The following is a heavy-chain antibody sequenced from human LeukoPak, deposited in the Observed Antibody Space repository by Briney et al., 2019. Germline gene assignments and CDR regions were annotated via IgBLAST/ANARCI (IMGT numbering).Heavy chain of an antibody. J-gene: IGHJ4*02. CDR1: GYTFTGYY. CDR2: INPNSGGT. CDR3: ARDWDSGSYYGGADYYFDY. D-gene: IGHD1-26*01. V-gene: IGHV1-2*02. Sequence: ASVKVSCKASGYTFTGYYTHWVRQAPGQGLEWMGWINPNSGGTNYAQKFQGRVTMTRDTSISTAYMELSRLRSDDTAVYYCARDWDSGSYYGGADYYFDYWGQGTLVTVSS.